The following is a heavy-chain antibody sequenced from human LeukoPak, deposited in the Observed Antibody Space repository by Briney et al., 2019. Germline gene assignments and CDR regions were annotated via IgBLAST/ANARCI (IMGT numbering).Heavy chain of an antibody. V-gene: IGHV3-48*03. CDR3: ARDQKHYVWGTYRYNPFDY. CDR1: GFTFSSYE. J-gene: IGHJ4*02. CDR2: ISSSGTI. Sequence: GGSLSLSCAPAGFTFSSYEMKWVRQAPGQGLEWISYISSSGTIYYADSVKGRFTISRDNAKNSLYLEMSSLRDEDTAVYYCARDQKHYVWGTYRYNPFDYWGQGTLVTVSS. D-gene: IGHD3-16*02.